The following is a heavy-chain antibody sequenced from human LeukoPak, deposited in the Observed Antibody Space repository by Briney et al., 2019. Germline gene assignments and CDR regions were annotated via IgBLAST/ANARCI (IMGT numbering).Heavy chain of an antibody. CDR3: ARARGNTIFGVVITPYDY. V-gene: IGHV4-59*12. Sequence: PSETLSLTCTVSGGSISSYYWSWIRQPPGKGLEWIGYIYYSGSTNYNPSLKSRVTISVDTSKNQFSLKLSSETAADTAVYYCARARGNTIFGVVITPYDYWGQGTLVTVSS. CDR1: GGSISSYY. CDR2: IYYSGST. D-gene: IGHD3-3*01. J-gene: IGHJ4*02.